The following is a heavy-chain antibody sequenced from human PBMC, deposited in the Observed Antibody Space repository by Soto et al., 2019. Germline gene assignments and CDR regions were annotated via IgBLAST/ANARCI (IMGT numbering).Heavy chain of an antibody. CDR3: TRGGAARPDY. J-gene: IGHJ4*02. D-gene: IGHD2-15*01. CDR2: ISGLSATT. Sequence: DVVLVNSGGGFVRPGESLRLSCEASGFRFTSFGMNWVRQGPGKGLEWLSYISGLSATTYYADSVRGRFTVSRDNDMNLVFLQLNNLRGDDTAVYYCTRGGAARPDYWGQGSRVVVSS. CDR1: GFRFTSFG. V-gene: IGHV3-48*04.